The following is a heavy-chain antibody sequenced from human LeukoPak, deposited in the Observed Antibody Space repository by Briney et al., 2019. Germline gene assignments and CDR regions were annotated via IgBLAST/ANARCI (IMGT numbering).Heavy chain of an antibody. V-gene: IGHV1-46*01. J-gene: IGHJ4*02. Sequence: GASVKVSCTASGYTFTSYYMDWVRQAPGQGLEWMGIINPSGGSTSYAQKFQGRVTMTRDTSTSTVYMELSSLRSEDTAVYYCAAGYSSSWYTSYYFDYWGQGTLVTVSS. CDR1: GYTFTSYY. CDR3: AAGYSSSWYTSYYFDY. CDR2: INPSGGST. D-gene: IGHD6-13*01.